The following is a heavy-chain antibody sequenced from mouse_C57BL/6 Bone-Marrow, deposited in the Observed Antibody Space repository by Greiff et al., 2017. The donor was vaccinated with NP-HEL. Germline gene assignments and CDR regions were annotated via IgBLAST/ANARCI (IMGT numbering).Heavy chain of an antibody. CDR3: AREGFPALDY. V-gene: IGHV1-50*01. J-gene: IGHJ2*01. Sequence: QVQLKQPGAELVKPGASVKLSCKASGYTFTSYWMQWVKQRPGQGLEWIGEIDPSDSYTNYNQKFKGKATLTVDTSSSTAYMQLSSLTSEDSAVYYCAREGFPALDYWGQGTTLTVSS. CDR2: IDPSDSYT. CDR1: GYTFTSYW.